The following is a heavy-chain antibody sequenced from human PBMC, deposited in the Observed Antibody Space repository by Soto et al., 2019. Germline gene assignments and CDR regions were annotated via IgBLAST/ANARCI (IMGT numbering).Heavy chain of an antibody. D-gene: IGHD3-10*01. V-gene: IGHV4-39*01. Sequence: PSETLSLTCTVSGGSISSSSYYWGWIRQPPGKGLEWIGSIYYSGSTYYNPSLKSRVTISVDTSKNQFSLKLSSVTAADTAVYYCARHGADPQGGSTHFDCWGQGTLVTVSS. J-gene: IGHJ4*02. CDR3: ARHGADPQGGSTHFDC. CDR1: GGSISSSSYY. CDR2: IYYSGST.